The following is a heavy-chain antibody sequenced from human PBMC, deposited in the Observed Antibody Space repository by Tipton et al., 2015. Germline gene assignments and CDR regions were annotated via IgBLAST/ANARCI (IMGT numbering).Heavy chain of an antibody. CDR3: ARGSGSYFH. Sequence: TLSLTCTVSGGSISSSNHYWGWIRQPPGQGLEWIGKMYYSGSTYYNSSLKSRVTMSVDTSKNQFSLKLSSMTAADTAVYYCARGSGSYFHWGQGTLVTVSS. CDR1: GGSISSSNHY. D-gene: IGHD1-26*01. CDR2: MYYSGST. J-gene: IGHJ4*02. V-gene: IGHV4-39*01.